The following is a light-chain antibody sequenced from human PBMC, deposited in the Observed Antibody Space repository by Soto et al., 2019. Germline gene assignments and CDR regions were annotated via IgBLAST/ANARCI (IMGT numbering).Light chain of an antibody. CDR2: EVT. V-gene: IGLV2-14*01. Sequence: QSVLTQPASVSGSPGQSITISCTGTSRDVGGYNYVSWYQQYPGKSPKLLIYEVTHRPSGVSNRFSGSKSGNTASLTISGLQAEDEADYYCSSYTISNTLPFVFGTGTKVTVL. J-gene: IGLJ1*01. CDR3: SSYTISNTLPFV. CDR1: SRDVGGYNY.